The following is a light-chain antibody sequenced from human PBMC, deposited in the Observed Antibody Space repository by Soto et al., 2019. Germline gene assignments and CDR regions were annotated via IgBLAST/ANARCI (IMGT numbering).Light chain of an antibody. CDR3: QQRGDWPPIT. CDR2: NAS. J-gene: IGKJ5*01. V-gene: IGKV3-11*01. CDR1: QSIDSN. Sequence: EIVMTQSPATLSVSPGDGATLSCRASQSIDSNLAWYQQKPGQPPRLLIYNASNRTTGIPARFSGSGSGTDFTLTISSLEPEDFAVYYCQQRGDWPPITFGQGTRLEIK.